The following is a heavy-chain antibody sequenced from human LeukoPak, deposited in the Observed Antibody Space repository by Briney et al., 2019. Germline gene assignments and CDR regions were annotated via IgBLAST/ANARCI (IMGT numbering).Heavy chain of an antibody. V-gene: IGHV3-30-3*01. D-gene: IGHD6-13*01. Sequence: QPGRSLRLSCAASGFTFSSYAMHWVRQAPGKGLEWVAVISYDGSNKYYADSVKGRFTISRDNSKNTLYLQMNSLRAEDTAVYYCAGGSRYSSSWPGDWFDPWGQGTLVTVSS. CDR3: AGGSRYSSSWPGDWFDP. CDR2: ISYDGSNK. J-gene: IGHJ5*02. CDR1: GFTFSSYA.